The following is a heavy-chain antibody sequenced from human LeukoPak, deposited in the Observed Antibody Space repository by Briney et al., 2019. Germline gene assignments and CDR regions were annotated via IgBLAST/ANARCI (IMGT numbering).Heavy chain of an antibody. CDR2: ISYDGSNK. J-gene: IGHJ4*02. Sequence: GGSLRLSCAASGFTFSSYGMHWVRQAPGKGLEWVAVISYDGSNKYYADSVKGRFTISRDNSKNTLYLQMNSLRAEDTAVYYCARRSYYDSSGYYYLDYWGQGTLVAVSS. V-gene: IGHV3-30*03. CDR3: ARRSYYDSSGYYYLDY. D-gene: IGHD3-22*01. CDR1: GFTFSSYG.